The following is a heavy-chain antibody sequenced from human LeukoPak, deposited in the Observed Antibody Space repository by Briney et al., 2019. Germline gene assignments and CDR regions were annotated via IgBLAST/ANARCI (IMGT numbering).Heavy chain of an antibody. CDR2: IKSKTDGGTT. D-gene: IGHD3-22*01. CDR1: GFTFSNAW. Sequence: GGSLRLSCAASGFTFSNAWMSWVCKAPGQGLERVGRIKSKTDGGTTDYAAPVKGRFTISRDDSKNTLYLQMNSLKTEDTAVYYCTTDPIVVVITEGGRFDYWGQGTLVTVSS. CDR3: TTDPIVVVITEGGRFDY. V-gene: IGHV3-15*01. J-gene: IGHJ4*02.